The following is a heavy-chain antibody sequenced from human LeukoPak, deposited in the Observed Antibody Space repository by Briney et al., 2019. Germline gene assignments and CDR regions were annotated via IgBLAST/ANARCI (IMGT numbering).Heavy chain of an antibody. J-gene: IGHJ4*02. V-gene: IGHV3-30*18. CDR2: ISYDGSNK. CDR3: AKSFLVGATPGTDRE. D-gene: IGHD1-26*01. CDR1: GFTFSSYG. Sequence: PGGSLRLSCAASGFTFSSYGMHWVRQAPGKGLEWVAVISYDGSNKYYADSVKGRFTISRDNSKNTLYLQMNSLRAEDTAVYYCAKSFLVGATPGTDREWGQGTLVTVSS.